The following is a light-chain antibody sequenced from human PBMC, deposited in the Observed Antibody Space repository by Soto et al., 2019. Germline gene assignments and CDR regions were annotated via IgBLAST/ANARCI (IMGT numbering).Light chain of an antibody. CDR2: AAS. CDR3: QQSYNAPRT. V-gene: IGKV1-39*01. CDR1: QNISNY. J-gene: IGKJ1*01. Sequence: DIQMTQSPYSLSASVGDRVTITCRASQNISNYLNWYQQKPGKAPRLLIHAASSLQSGVPSRFSGSGSGTDFTLTISSLQPEDFAIYYCQQSYNAPRTFGPGTKVEIK.